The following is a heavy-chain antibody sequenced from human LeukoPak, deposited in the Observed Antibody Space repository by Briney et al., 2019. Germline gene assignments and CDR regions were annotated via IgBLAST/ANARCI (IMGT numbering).Heavy chain of an antibody. V-gene: IGHV3-74*01. Sequence: GSLILSCAASGFTFSSYWMHWGRQAPGKGGGWGSRVNSDVTTTNYADSVKGRFTIYRANPKNTLYLQMNSLRAEDTAVYYCARKYYGSGSVGAFDIWGQGTMVTVSS. CDR1: GFTFSSYW. CDR3: ARKYYGSGSVGAFDI. D-gene: IGHD3-10*01. J-gene: IGHJ3*02. CDR2: VNSDVTTT.